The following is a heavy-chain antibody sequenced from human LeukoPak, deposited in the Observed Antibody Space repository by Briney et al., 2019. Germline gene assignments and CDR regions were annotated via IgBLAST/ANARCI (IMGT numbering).Heavy chain of an antibody. CDR1: GYTFTSYD. CDR3: ARGAERVRGVIIDLFYMDV. J-gene: IGHJ6*03. CDR2: MNPNSGNT. V-gene: IGHV1-8*01. D-gene: IGHD3-10*01. Sequence: GASVKVSCKASGYTFTSYDINWVRQATGQGLEWMGRMNPNSGNTGYAQKFQGRVTMTRNTSISTAHMELSSLRSEDTAVYYCARGAERVRGVIIDLFYMDVWGKGTTVTVSS.